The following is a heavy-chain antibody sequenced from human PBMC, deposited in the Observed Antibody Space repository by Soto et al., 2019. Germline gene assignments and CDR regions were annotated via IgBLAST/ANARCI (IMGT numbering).Heavy chain of an antibody. J-gene: IGHJ4*02. Sequence: PGESLKISCKGSGYSFTSYWIGWVRQMPGKGLEWMGIIYPGDSDTRYSPSFQGQVTISADKSISTAYLQWSSLKASDTAMYYCARVEYYGSGRSDYFDYWGQGTLVTV. V-gene: IGHV5-51*01. CDR2: IYPGDSDT. D-gene: IGHD3-10*01. CDR3: ARVEYYGSGRSDYFDY. CDR1: GYSFTSYW.